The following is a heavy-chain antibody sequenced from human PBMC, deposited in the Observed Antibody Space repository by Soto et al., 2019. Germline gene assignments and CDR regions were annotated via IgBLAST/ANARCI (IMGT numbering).Heavy chain of an antibody. V-gene: IGHV2-5*02. CDR3: AHRGITGTMFGYYYYGMDV. Sequence: KESGPTLVKPTQTLTLTCTFSGFSLSTSGVGVGWIRQPPGKALEWLALIYWDDDKRYSPSLKSRLTITKDTSKNQVVLTMTNMDPVDTATYYCAHRGITGTMFGYYYYGMDVWGQGTTVTVSS. D-gene: IGHD1-7*01. CDR2: IYWDDDK. CDR1: GFSLSTSGVG. J-gene: IGHJ6*02.